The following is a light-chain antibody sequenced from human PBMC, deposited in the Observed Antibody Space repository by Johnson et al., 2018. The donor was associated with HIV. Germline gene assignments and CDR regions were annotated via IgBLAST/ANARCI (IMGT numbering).Light chain of an antibody. Sequence: QPVLTQPPSVSAAPGQKVTISCSGSSSNIGNNYVSWYQQLPGTAPKLLIYETNKRPSGIPDRFSGSKSGTSTTLGITGLPTGDEADYYCGTWDGSLSAGVFGTGTKVTVL. CDR2: ETN. CDR3: GTWDGSLSAGV. CDR1: SSNIGNNY. J-gene: IGLJ1*01. V-gene: IGLV1-51*01.